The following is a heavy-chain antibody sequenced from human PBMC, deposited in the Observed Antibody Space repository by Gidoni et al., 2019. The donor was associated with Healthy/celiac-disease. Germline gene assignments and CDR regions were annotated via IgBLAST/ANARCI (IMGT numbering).Heavy chain of an antibody. CDR2: INAGNGNT. D-gene: IGHD3-22*01. Sequence: QVQLVQSGAEGKKPGASVKVSCKASGYTFTSYAMQWVRQAPGQRLEWMGWINAGNGNTKYSQKCQGRVTITRDTSASTAYMELSSLRSEDTAVYYCARRGKRVFYPYYYDSSGYLNKDAFDIWGQGTMVTVSS. CDR1: GYTFTSYA. V-gene: IGHV1-3*01. J-gene: IGHJ3*02. CDR3: ARRGKRVFYPYYYDSSGYLNKDAFDI.